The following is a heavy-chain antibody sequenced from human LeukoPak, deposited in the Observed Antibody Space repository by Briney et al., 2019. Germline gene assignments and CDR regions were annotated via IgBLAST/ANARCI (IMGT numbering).Heavy chain of an antibody. CDR1: GFTFSNAW. D-gene: IGHD1-26*01. CDR3: TTDCVGATDFDY. J-gene: IGHJ4*02. CDR2: TRSKTDGGTT. V-gene: IGHV3-15*01. Sequence: GGSLRLSCAASGFTFSNAWVSWVRQAPGKGLEWVGRTRSKTDGGTTDYAAPVKGRFTISRDDSKNTLYLQMNSLKTEDTALYYCTTDCVGATDFDYWGQGTLVTVSS.